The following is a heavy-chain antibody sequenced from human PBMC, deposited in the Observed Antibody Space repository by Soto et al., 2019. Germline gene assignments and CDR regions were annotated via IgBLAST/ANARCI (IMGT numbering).Heavy chain of an antibody. J-gene: IGHJ4*02. CDR3: ARAGVSTRTFDY. CDR1: GYNFAGYW. CDR2: IHPSDSDT. V-gene: IGHV5-51*01. Sequence: PGESLKISCKGSGYNFAGYWIAWVRQMPGKGLELMGIIHPSDSDTRYRPSFQGQVTISADKSISSAYLQWSSLRASDTAMYYCARAGVSTRTFDYWGQGTPVTVSS. D-gene: IGHD3-3*01.